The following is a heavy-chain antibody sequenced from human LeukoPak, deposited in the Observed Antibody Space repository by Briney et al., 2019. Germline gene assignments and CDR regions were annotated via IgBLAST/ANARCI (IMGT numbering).Heavy chain of an antibody. D-gene: IGHD5-18*01. CDR2: IYHSGST. J-gene: IGHJ4*02. Sequence: SETLSLTCAVTGDSLSRHYWWSWGRPPPGKGLEWIGEIYHSGSTNYNPSLKSRVTISVDKSKNQFSLKLTSLTAADTAVYYCARKGYTYGTFDYWGRGTLVTVSS. V-gene: IGHV4-4*02. CDR1: GDSLSRHYW. CDR3: ARKGYTYGTFDY.